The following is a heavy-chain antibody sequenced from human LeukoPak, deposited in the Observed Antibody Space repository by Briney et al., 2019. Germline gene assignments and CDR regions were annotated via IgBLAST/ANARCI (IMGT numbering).Heavy chain of an antibody. CDR3: AKEKNGYSYGNFDY. J-gene: IGHJ4*02. CDR2: ISAYNGNT. CDR1: GYTSTSYG. V-gene: IGHV1-18*01. Sequence: ASVKVSCKASGYTSTSYGISWVRQAPGQGLEWMGWISAYNGNTNYAQKLQGRVTMTTDTSTSTAYMELRSLRSDDTAVYYCAKEKNGYSYGNFDYWGQGTLVTVSS. D-gene: IGHD5-18*01.